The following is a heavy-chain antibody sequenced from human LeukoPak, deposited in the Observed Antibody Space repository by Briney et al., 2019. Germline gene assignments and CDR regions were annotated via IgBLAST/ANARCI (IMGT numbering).Heavy chain of an antibody. D-gene: IGHD2-2*02. CDR1: GGSFSGYY. J-gene: IGHJ6*02. CDR2: INHSGST. V-gene: IGHV4-34*01. CDR3: ARGTRAAAIRNYYYYGMDV. Sequence: SETLSLTCAVYGGSFSGYYWSWIRQPPGKGLEWIGEINHSGSTNYNPSLKSRVTISVDTSKNQFSLKLSSVTAADTAVYYFARGTRAAAIRNYYYYGMDVWGQGTTVTVSS.